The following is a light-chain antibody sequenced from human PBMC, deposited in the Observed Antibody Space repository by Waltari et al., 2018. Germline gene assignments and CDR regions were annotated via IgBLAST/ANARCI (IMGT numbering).Light chain of an antibody. CDR2: LGS. CDR3: MQALQIPWT. CDR1: QSLLHSNGYNY. Sequence: DIVMTQSPLSLPVTPGEPASISCRSSQSLLHSNGYNYLDWYLQKPGQSPQLLIYLGSNRASGVPDRFSGSESGTDFTLKISRVEADDVGVYYCMQALQIPWTFGQGTKVEIK. J-gene: IGKJ1*01. V-gene: IGKV2-28*01.